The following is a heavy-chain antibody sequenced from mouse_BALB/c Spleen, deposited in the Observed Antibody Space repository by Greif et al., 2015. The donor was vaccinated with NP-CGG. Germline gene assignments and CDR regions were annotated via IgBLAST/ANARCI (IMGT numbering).Heavy chain of an antibody. CDR2: ILPGSVST. CDR3: ARGRSSFAY. V-gene: IGHV1-9*01. Sequence: VQLQQSGAELMKPGASVKISCKATGYTFSSYWIEWVKQMPGHGLEWIGEILPGSVSTNYNEKFKGKATFTADTSSNTAYMQLSSLTSEDSAVYYCARGRSSFAYWGQGTLVTVSA. J-gene: IGHJ3*01. CDR1: GYTFSSYW.